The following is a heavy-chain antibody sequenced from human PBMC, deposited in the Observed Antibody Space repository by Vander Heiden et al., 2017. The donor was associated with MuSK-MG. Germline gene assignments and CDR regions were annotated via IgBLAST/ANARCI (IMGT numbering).Heavy chain of an antibody. CDR2: INPNSGGT. CDR3: ARDIGDPHYYYYYMDV. Sequence: QVQLVQSGAEVKKPGASVKVSCKASGYTFTGYYMHWVRQATGQGLEWMGWINPNSGGTNYAQKLQGRVTMTRDTSISTAYMELSRLRSDDTAVYYCARDIGDPHYYYYYMDVWGKGTTVTVSS. V-gene: IGHV1-2*02. D-gene: IGHD3-16*01. J-gene: IGHJ6*03. CDR1: GYTFTGYY.